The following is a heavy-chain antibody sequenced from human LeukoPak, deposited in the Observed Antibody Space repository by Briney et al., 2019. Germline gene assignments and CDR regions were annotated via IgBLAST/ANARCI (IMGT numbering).Heavy chain of an antibody. D-gene: IGHD1-20*01. V-gene: IGHV4-34*01. CDR2: INHSGST. CDR3: ARVRYNWNGGYFDY. J-gene: IGHJ4*02. CDR1: GGSFRGYY. Sequence: PSETLSLTCAVHGGSFRGYYWRWIRQPPGKGLEWIGEINHSGSTNYNPSLKSRVTISVDASKNQFSLKLSSVTAADTDVYYCARVRYNWNGGYFDYWGQGTLVTVSS.